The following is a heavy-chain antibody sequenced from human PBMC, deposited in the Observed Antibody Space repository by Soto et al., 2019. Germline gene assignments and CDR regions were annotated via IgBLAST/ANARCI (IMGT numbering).Heavy chain of an antibody. D-gene: IGHD4-17*01. CDR2: ISGSGDST. J-gene: IGHJ2*01. CDR1: GFTFSSYA. Sequence: EVQLLESGGGLVQPGGSLRLSCAASGFTFSSYAMSWVRQAPGKGLEWVSAISGSGDSTYYADSVKGRFTISRDNSKKTQYRQMNSLRAEETAVYYCAKRTVGWYFDLWGRGTLVTVSS. CDR3: AKRTVGWYFDL. V-gene: IGHV3-23*01.